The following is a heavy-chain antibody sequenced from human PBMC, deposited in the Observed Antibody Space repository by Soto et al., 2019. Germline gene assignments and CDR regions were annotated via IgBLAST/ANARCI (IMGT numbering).Heavy chain of an antibody. Sequence: SETLSLTCTVSGGSISSGDYYCSCVRQPPGKGLEWIGYIPYSGRTYHNPSLTSRVTISLDTSTNQFSLKLSSVTAADTAVYSCARAHRDLQQLVHYYYGMDVWGQGTTVTVSS. CDR1: GGSISSGDYY. V-gene: IGHV4-30-4*01. CDR3: ARAHRDLQQLVHYYYGMDV. J-gene: IGHJ6*02. D-gene: IGHD6-13*01. CDR2: IPYSGRT.